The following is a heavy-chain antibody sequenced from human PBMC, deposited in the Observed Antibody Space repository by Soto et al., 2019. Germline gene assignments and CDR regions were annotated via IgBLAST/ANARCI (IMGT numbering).Heavy chain of an antibody. Sequence: ASVKFSCKASGGTFSSYAISWVRQAPGKGLEWMGGFDPEDGETIYAQKFQGRVTMTEDTSTDTAYMELSSLRSEDTAVYYCATEFRYYDSSAPGYWGQGTLVTVSS. CDR1: GGTFSSYA. CDR2: FDPEDGET. CDR3: ATEFRYYDSSAPGY. J-gene: IGHJ4*02. D-gene: IGHD3-22*01. V-gene: IGHV1-24*01.